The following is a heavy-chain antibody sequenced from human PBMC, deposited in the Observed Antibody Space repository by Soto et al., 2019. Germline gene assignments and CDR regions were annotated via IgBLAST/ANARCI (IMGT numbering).Heavy chain of an antibody. Sequence: PSETLSLTCTVCVCSISSGGYYWSWIRQHPGKGLEWIGYIYYSGSTYYNPSLKSRVTISVDTSKNQFSLKLSSVTAADTAVFYCAKDCSRRELLTPFAFWGKGTLV. J-gene: IGHJ4*02. V-gene: IGHV4-31*03. D-gene: IGHD1-26*01. CDR3: AKDCSRRELLTPFAF. CDR2: IYYSGST. CDR1: VCSISSGGYY.